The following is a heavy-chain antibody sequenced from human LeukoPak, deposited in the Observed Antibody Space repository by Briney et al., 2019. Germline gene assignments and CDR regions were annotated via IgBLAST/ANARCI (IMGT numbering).Heavy chain of an antibody. V-gene: IGHV4-61*02. Sequence: PSQTLSLTCTLSGGSISSGSYYWSWIRQPAGKGLEWIGRIYTSGSTNYNPSHKSRVTISVDTSKNQFSLKLSSVTAADTAVYYWARGAYDFWSGDASGAFDIWGQGTMVTVSS. D-gene: IGHD3-3*01. CDR2: IYTSGST. CDR1: GGSISSGSYY. CDR3: ARGAYDFWSGDASGAFDI. J-gene: IGHJ3*02.